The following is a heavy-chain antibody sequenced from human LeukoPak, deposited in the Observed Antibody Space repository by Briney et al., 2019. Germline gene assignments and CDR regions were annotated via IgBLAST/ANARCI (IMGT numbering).Heavy chain of an antibody. J-gene: IGHJ3*02. CDR3: ASGLLSSGWYPDAFDI. Sequence: GASVKVSCKASGGTFSSYAISWVRQAPGQGLEWMGGIIPIFGTANYAQKFQGRVTSTADESTSTAYMELSSLRSEDTAVYYCASGLLSSGWYPDAFDIWGQGTMVTVSS. V-gene: IGHV1-69*13. D-gene: IGHD6-19*01. CDR2: IIPIFGTA. CDR1: GGTFSSYA.